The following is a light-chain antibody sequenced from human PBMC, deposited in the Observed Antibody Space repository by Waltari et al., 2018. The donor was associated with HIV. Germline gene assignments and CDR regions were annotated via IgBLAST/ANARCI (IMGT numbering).Light chain of an antibody. Sequence: DIQMTQSPPTLSSSVGDRVTITCRASQSIDTWLAWYQQKAGRAPKLLIYKASSLESGVPSRFSDSGSGTEFTLTISSLQPDDFATYYCQQYKTSSPWTFGQGTKVDI. V-gene: IGKV1-5*03. CDR1: QSIDTW. J-gene: IGKJ1*01. CDR3: QQYKTSSPWT. CDR2: KAS.